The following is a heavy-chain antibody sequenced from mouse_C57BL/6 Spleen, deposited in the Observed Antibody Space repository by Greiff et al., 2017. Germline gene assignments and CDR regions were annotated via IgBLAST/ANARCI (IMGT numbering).Heavy chain of an antibody. CDR1: GYTFTSYW. V-gene: IGHV1-59*01. CDR2: IDPSDSYT. CDR3: ARRGGSSFDY. J-gene: IGHJ2*01. Sequence: QVQLKQPGAELVRPGTSVKLSCKASGYTFTSYWMHWVKQRPGQGLEWIGVIDPSDSYTNYNQKFKGKATLTVDTSASTAYMQLSSLTSEDSAVYYCARRGGSSFDYWGQGTTLTVSS. D-gene: IGHD1-1*01.